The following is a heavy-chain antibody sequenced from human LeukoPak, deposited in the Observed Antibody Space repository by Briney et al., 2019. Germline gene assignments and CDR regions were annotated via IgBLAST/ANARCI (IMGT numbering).Heavy chain of an antibody. V-gene: IGHV5-51*01. J-gene: IGHJ4*02. Sequence: GESLKISCKGSGYSFTSYWIGWVRQMPGKGLEWMGIIYPGDSDTRYSPSFQGQVTISADKSISTAYLQWSSLKASDTAMYYRARIKVERYYYDSSGYPTYYYFDYWGQGTLVTVSS. CDR1: GYSFTSYW. D-gene: IGHD3-22*01. CDR3: ARIKVERYYYDSSGYPTYYYFDY. CDR2: IYPGDSDT.